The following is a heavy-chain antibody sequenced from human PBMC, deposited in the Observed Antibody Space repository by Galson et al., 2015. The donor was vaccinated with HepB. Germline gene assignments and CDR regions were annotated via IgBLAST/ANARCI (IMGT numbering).Heavy chain of an antibody. D-gene: IGHD1-26*01. CDR1: GDSVPSKSAA. V-gene: IGHV6-1*01. CDR2: TYYRSKWYN. CDR3: ARGGSYNLDY. J-gene: IGHJ4*02. Sequence: CAISGDSVPSKSAAWNWIRQSPSRGLEWLGRTYYRSKWYNGYADSVKSRISINPDTSKNQFSLQLNSVTPEDTAVYYCARGGSYNLDYWGQGSLVTVSS.